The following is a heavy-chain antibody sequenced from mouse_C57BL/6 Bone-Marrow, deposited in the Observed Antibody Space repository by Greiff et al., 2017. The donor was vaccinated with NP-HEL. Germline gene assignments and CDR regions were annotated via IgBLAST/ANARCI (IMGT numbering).Heavy chain of an antibody. V-gene: IGHV1-22*01. CDR2: INPNNGGT. Sequence: EVQLQQSGPELVKPGASVKMSCKASGYTFTDYNMHWVKQSPGKSLEWIGYINPNNGGTSYNQKFKGKATLTVNKSSSTAYMELRSLTSEDSAVYYCARRPTAHWYFEVWGTGTTVTVSS. CDR3: ARRPTAHWYFEV. D-gene: IGHD1-2*01. J-gene: IGHJ1*03. CDR1: GYTFTDYN.